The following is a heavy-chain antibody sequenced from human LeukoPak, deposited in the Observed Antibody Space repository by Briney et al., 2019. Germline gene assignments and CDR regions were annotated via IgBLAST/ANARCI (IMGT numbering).Heavy chain of an antibody. CDR1: GFTLSSSW. D-gene: IGHD6-13*01. Sequence: PGGSLRLSCAASGFTLSSSWMHWVRQGPGKGLVWVSRVNSDGLSITYADSVKGRFTISRDNAKNTLFLHMNSLRAEDTAVYYCASAPPGITASFDYWGQGTLVTVSS. CDR3: ASAPPGITASFDY. CDR2: VNSDGLSI. J-gene: IGHJ4*02. V-gene: IGHV3-74*01.